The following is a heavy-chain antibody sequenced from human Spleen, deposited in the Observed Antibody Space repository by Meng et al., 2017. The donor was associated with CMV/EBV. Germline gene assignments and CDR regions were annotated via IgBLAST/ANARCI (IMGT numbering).Heavy chain of an antibody. CDR3: ARDGSDRIAARRGTFDP. D-gene: IGHD6-6*01. Sequence: FTFTSSAMHWVRQAPGKGLEWVAVLSYDGSNKYYADSVKGRFTISRDNSKNTLYLQMNSLRAEDTAVYYCARDGSDRIAARRGTFDPWGQGTLVTVSS. V-gene: IGHV3-30-3*01. J-gene: IGHJ5*02. CDR2: LSYDGSNK. CDR1: FTFTSSA.